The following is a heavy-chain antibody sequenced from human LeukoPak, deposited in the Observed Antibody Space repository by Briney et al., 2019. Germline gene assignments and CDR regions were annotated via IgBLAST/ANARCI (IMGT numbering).Heavy chain of an antibody. J-gene: IGHJ4*02. V-gene: IGHV3-7*04. D-gene: IGHD3-10*01. Sequence: GGSLRLSCAASGFTFSNYWMTWVRQAPGKGLEWVANIKQDGSERDYVDSVKGRFTISRDDAKNSLYLQMNSLRAADTAVYYCARGITMANWGQGTLVTVSS. CDR3: ARGITMAN. CDR1: GFTFSNYW. CDR2: IKQDGSER.